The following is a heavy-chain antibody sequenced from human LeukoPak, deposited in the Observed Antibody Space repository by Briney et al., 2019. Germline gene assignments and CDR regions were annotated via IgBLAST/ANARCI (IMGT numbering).Heavy chain of an antibody. CDR3: AREGLATIRGNLDYYYYMDV. CDR1: GYTFTSYD. Sequence: ASVKVSCKASGYTFTSYDINWVRQATGQGLEWMGWMNPNSGNTGYAQKFQGRVTITRNTSISTAYMELSSLRSEDTAVYYCAREGLATIRGNLDYYYYMDVWGKGTTVTVSS. CDR2: MNPNSGNT. D-gene: IGHD5-24*01. J-gene: IGHJ6*03. V-gene: IGHV1-8*03.